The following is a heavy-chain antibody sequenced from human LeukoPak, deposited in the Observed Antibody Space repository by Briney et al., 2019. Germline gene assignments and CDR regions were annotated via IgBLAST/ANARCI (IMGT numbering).Heavy chain of an antibody. Sequence: GGSLRLSCAASGFTFSSYAMSWVRQAPGKGLEWVSAISGSGGSTYYADSVKGRFTISRDNPKNTLYLQMNSLRAEDTAVYYCAKGLYGDYVEYFDYWGQGTLVTVSS. CDR3: AKGLYGDYVEYFDY. V-gene: IGHV3-23*01. D-gene: IGHD4-17*01. CDR1: GFTFSSYA. J-gene: IGHJ4*02. CDR2: ISGSGGST.